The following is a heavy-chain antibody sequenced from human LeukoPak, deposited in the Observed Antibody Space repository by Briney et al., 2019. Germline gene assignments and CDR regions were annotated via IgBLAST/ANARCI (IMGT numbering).Heavy chain of an antibody. V-gene: IGHV7-4-1*02. CDR2: IDTNTGNP. Sequence: ASVKVSCKASGYTFTNYAMNWLRLAPGQGLEWLGWIDTNTGNPTYAQGFTGRFVFSLDTSVSTTYLQISSLKAEDSAIFYCARGSYDSRGRNWFDPWGQGTLVTVSS. CDR3: ARGSYDSRGRNWFDP. D-gene: IGHD3-22*01. J-gene: IGHJ5*02. CDR1: GYTFTNYA.